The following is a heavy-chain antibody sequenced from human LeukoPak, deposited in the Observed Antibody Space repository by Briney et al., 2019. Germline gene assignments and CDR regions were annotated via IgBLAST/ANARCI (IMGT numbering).Heavy chain of an antibody. Sequence: GGSLRLSCAASGFTFSSYAMSWVRQAPGKGLEWVLAISGSGGSTYYADSVKGRFTISRDNSKNTLYLQMNSLRAEDTAVYYCAKDRYYDFWSGYQWGQGTLVTVSS. V-gene: IGHV3-23*01. CDR1: GFTFSSYA. CDR2: ISGSGGST. D-gene: IGHD3-3*01. CDR3: AKDRYYDFWSGYQ. J-gene: IGHJ4*02.